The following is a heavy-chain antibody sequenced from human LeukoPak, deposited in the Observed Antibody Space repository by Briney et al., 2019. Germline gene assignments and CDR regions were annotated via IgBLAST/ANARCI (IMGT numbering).Heavy chain of an antibody. V-gene: IGHV1-18*01. D-gene: IGHD3-3*01. J-gene: IGHJ4*02. CDR3: ARDPGVASYDY. Sequence: GASVKVSCKPSGYTFSSYGISWARQAPGQGLEWVGWMSVHNGKTKYAQNLQGRITMTTDTSTTTAYMELTSLRSDDTAVYYCARDPGVASYDYWGLGTLVTVSS. CDR1: GYTFSSYG. CDR2: MSVHNGKT.